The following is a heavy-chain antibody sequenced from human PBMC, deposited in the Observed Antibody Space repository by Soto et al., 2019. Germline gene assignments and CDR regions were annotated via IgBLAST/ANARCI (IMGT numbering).Heavy chain of an antibody. CDR1: GFSFSSFA. Sequence: EVQLLESGGGFIHPGGSLRLSCAASGFSFSSFAMNWVRQAPGKGLVWVSIISGSADSTFYGDSVKGRFTISRDNSKSTLYLQINSLRAEDTAVYYCAKTRGAMIYAISVYGMDVWGQGTTVTVSS. J-gene: IGHJ6*02. CDR3: AKTRGAMIYAISVYGMDV. CDR2: ISGSADST. V-gene: IGHV3-23*01. D-gene: IGHD2-8*01.